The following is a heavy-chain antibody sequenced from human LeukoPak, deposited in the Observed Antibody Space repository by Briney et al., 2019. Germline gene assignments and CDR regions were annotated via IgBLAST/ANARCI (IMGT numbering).Heavy chain of an antibody. CDR3: ARDSKGYRYGYRGGYYDDYYMNV. J-gene: IGHJ6*03. CDR2: ISYDGSNK. V-gene: IGHV3-30*04. D-gene: IGHD5-18*01. CDR1: GFTFSSYA. Sequence: GGSLRLSCAAPGFTFSSYAMHWVRQAPGKGLGWVAVISYDGSNKYYADSVKGRFTIPRDNSKNSLYLLMNSLRAEDTAVYYCARDSKGYRYGYRGGYYDDYYMNVGGKETTVTVSS.